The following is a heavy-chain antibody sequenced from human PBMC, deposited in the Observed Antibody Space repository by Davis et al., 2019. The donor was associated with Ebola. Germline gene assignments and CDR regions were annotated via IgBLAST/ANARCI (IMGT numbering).Heavy chain of an antibody. J-gene: IGHJ4*02. CDR2: ILYDGSNK. Sequence: PGGSLRLSCAAYGFTFSSYAMHWVRQAPGKGLEWVAVILYDGSNKYYADSVKGRFTISRDNSKNTLYLQMNSLRAEDTALYYCARENRMGTLDYWGQGTLVTVSS. CDR3: ARENRMGTLDY. V-gene: IGHV3-30-3*01. CDR1: GFTFSSYA. D-gene: IGHD1-14*01.